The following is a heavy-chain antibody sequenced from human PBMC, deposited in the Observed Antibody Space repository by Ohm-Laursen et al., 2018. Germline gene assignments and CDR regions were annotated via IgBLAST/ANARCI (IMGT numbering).Heavy chain of an antibody. J-gene: IGHJ5*02. CDR3: ARNITPNA. D-gene: IGHD1-14*01. V-gene: IGHV4-34*01. Sequence: PSQTLSLTCAVSGGSISSYYWSWIRQPPGKGLEWIGEINHSGSTNYNPSLKSRVTISVDTSKNQFSLKLSSVTAADTAVYYCARNITPNAWGQGTLVTVSS. CDR2: INHSGST. CDR1: GGSISSYY.